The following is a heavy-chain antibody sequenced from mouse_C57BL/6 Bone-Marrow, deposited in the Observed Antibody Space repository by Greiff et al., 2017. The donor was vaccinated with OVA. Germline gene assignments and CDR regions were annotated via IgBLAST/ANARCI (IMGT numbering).Heavy chain of an antibody. D-gene: IGHD1-1*01. CDR1: GYTFTSYG. J-gene: IGHJ4*01. CDR3: ARPHYGSSPYAMDY. V-gene: IGHV1-81*01. CDR2: IYPRSGNT. Sequence: QVQLQQSGAELARPGASVKLSCKASGYTFTSYGISWVKQRTGQGLEWIGEIYPRSGNTYYNEKFKGKATLTADKSSSTAYMELLSLTSEDSAVYFCARPHYGSSPYAMDYWGQGTSVTVSS.